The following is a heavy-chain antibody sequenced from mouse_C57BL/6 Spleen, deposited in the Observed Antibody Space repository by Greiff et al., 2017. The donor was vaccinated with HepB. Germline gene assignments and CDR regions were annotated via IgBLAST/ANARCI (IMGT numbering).Heavy chain of an antibody. CDR1: GYTFTSYW. CDR3: ARGGYGSSYGFAY. V-gene: IGHV1-55*01. D-gene: IGHD1-1*01. CDR2: IYPGSGST. J-gene: IGHJ3*01. Sequence: QVQLQQSGAELVKPGASVKMSCKASGYTFTSYWITWVKQRPGQGLEWIGDIYPGSGSTNYNEKFKSKATLTVDTSSSTAYMQLSSLTSEDSAVYYCARGGYGSSYGFAYWGQGTLVTVSA.